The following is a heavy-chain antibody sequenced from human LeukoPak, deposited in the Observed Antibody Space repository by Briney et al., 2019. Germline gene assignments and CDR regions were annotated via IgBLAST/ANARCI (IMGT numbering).Heavy chain of an antibody. V-gene: IGHV3-7*05. CDR3: ARERPVPDFYYGMDV. D-gene: IGHD3-3*01. CDR2: IKQDGSEK. CDR1: GLTFGVYW. Sequence: GGSLRLSCAASGLTFGVYWMQWVRQAPGRGLEWVANIKQDGSEKYYVDSVKGRFTISRDNAKNSLSLQMSSLRGEDTAVYYCARERPVPDFYYGMDVWGQGTTVTVSS. J-gene: IGHJ6*02.